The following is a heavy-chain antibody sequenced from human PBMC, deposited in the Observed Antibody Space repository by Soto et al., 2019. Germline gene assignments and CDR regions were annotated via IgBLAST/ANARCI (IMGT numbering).Heavy chain of an antibody. J-gene: IGHJ3*02. Sequence: NPSETLSLTFTVSGGSISSYYWSWFRQSPGKRMEWIGYVHHSWGSSYNPSLQSRVAISLDTSKSQFSLKVTSVTATDTAVYYCGILDMITFGGVIGPNEAFDSWGQGKRVS. CDR1: GGSISSYY. CDR2: VHHSWGS. V-gene: IGHV4-59*08. D-gene: IGHD3-16*02. CDR3: GILDMITFGGVIGPNEAFDS.